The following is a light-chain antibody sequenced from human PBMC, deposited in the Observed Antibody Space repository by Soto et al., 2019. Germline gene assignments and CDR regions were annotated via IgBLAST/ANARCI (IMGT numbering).Light chain of an antibody. CDR2: EVT. J-gene: IGLJ1*01. CDR1: SSDVGGYNF. Sequence: QSVLTQPASVSGSPGQSITISCTGTSSDVGGYNFVSWYRQHPDKAPKLMIYEVTHRPSGVSHRFSGSKSASTASLTISGLQVEDEADYFCGSYSSTTTREVFGTGTKVTAL. CDR3: GSYSSTTTREV. V-gene: IGLV2-14*01.